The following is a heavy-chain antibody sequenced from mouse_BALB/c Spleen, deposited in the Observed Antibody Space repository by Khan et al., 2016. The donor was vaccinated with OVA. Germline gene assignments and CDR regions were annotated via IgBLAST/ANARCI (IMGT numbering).Heavy chain of an antibody. CDR2: IWGGGGT. J-gene: IGHJ4*01. D-gene: IGHD2-14*01. V-gene: IGHV2-6-4*01. CDR3: ARAYYRYDGYYAMDY. Sequence: VQLQESGPGLVAPLQSLSITCTVSGFSLSRYNIHWVRQPPGKGLEWLGMIWGGGGTDYNSTLKSRLSISKDNSKSQVFLKMNSLQTDDTAMYYCARAYYRYDGYYAMDYWGQGTSVTVSS. CDR1: GFSLSRYN.